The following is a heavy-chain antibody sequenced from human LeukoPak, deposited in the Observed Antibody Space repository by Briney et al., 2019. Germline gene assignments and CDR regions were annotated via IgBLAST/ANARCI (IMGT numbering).Heavy chain of an antibody. CDR2: IYPGDSDT. CDR3: ARRGTVPRYYYYGMDV. J-gene: IGHJ6*02. CDR1: GYSFTSYW. Sequence: GESLKISCKGSGYSFTSYWIGWVRQMPGKGLEWMRIIYPGDSDTRYSPSFQGQVTISADKSISTAYLQWSSLKASDTAMYYCARRGTVPRYYYYGMDVWGQGTTVTVSS. V-gene: IGHV5-51*01. D-gene: IGHD4-11*01.